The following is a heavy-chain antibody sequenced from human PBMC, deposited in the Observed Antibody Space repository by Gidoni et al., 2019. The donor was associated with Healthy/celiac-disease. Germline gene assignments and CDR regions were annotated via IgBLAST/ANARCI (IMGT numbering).Heavy chain of an antibody. CDR3: TRDFNVDTAMVNPPYYYYYGMDV. Sequence: EVQLVESGGGLVQPGRSLRLSCTASGFTFGDYAMSCFRQAPGKGLEWVGFIRSKAYGGTTEYAASVKGRFTISRDDSKSIAYLQMNSLKTEDTAVYYCTRDFNVDTAMVNPPYYYYYGMDVWGQGTTVTVSS. D-gene: IGHD5-18*01. CDR2: IRSKAYGGTT. J-gene: IGHJ6*02. CDR1: GFTFGDYA. V-gene: IGHV3-49*03.